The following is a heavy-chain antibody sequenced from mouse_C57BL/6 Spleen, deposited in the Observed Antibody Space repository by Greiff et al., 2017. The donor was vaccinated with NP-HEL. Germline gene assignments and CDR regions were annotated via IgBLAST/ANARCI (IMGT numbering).Heavy chain of an antibody. CDR2: INPSSGYT. Sequence: VQLVESGAELAKPGASVKLSCKASGYTFTRYWMHWVKQRPGQGLEWIGYINPSSGYTKYNQKCKNKATLTADKSSSTAYMQLSSLTYEDSAVYYCARFSYDDCLDYWGQGTTLTVSS. CDR1: GYTFTRYW. CDR3: ARFSYDDCLDY. J-gene: IGHJ2*01. V-gene: IGHV1-7*01. D-gene: IGHD2-13*01.